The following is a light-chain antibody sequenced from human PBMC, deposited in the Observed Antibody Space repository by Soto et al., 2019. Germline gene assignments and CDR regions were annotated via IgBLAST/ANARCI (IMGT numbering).Light chain of an antibody. CDR3: QQCNSYPQT. J-gene: IGKJ4*01. CDR1: QGISSS. Sequence: AIQLTQSPSSLSASVGDRVTITCRASQGISSSLAWYQQKLGKAPSLLIYDASSLESGVPSRFSGSGSGTDFTLTISSLQPEDFATYYCQQCNSYPQTFGGGTKVDIK. V-gene: IGKV1-13*02. CDR2: DAS.